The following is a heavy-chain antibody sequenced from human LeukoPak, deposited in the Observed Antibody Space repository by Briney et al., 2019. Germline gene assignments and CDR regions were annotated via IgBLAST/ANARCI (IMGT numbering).Heavy chain of an antibody. Sequence: PGGSLRLSCAASGFKFSNYWMSWVRQAPGKGPEWVANIKQDGNAKYYVDSVKGRFIISRDNANNLLYLQMNSLRAEDTAVYYCIRLIGPLDDYWGQGTLVTAS. CDR3: IRLIGPLDDY. J-gene: IGHJ4*02. D-gene: IGHD2-15*01. CDR2: IKQDGNAK. V-gene: IGHV3-7*03. CDR1: GFKFSNYW.